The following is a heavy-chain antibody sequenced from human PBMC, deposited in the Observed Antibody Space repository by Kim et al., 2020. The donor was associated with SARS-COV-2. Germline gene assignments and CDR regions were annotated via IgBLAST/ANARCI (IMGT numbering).Heavy chain of an antibody. V-gene: IGHV3-23*01. CDR3: AKVGSRVAAAPYDY. J-gene: IGHJ4*02. Sequence: ADYVKGRFTISRDKSKNTPYRQRNSLGAEDTAGYYCAKVGSRVAAAPYDYWGQGTLVTVSS. D-gene: IGHD6-13*01.